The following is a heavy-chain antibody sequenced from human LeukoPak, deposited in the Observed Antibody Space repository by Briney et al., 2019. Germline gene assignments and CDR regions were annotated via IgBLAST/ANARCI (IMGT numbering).Heavy chain of an antibody. CDR3: ARDGKIWAFDI. CDR1: GGSISSGGYY. D-gene: IGHD1-26*01. V-gene: IGHV4-31*03. CDR2: IYYSGST. Sequence: PSQALSLTCTVSGGSISSGGYYWSWIRQHPGKGLEWIGYIYYSGSTYYNPSLKSRVTISVDTSKNQFSLKLSSVTAADTAVYYCARDGKIWAFDIWGQGTMVTVSS. J-gene: IGHJ3*02.